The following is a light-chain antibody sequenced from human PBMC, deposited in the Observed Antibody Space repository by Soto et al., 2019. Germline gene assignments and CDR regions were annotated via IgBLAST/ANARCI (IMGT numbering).Light chain of an antibody. V-gene: IGLV2-8*01. J-gene: IGLJ2*01. Sequence: QSALTQPPSASGSPGQSVTISCTGTSSDIGGYNYISWYQQHPGKAPKLMIYEVSKRPSGVPDRFSASKSGNTASLTVSGLQAEDEADYYCASYAVSNVVFGGGTK. CDR3: ASYAVSNVV. CDR2: EVS. CDR1: SSDIGGYNY.